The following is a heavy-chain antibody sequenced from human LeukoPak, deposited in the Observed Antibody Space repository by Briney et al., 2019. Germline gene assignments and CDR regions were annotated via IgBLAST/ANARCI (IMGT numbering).Heavy chain of an antibody. J-gene: IGHJ4*02. D-gene: IGHD2-21*02. V-gene: IGHV3-23*01. CDR3: ARGYNSRAGTTDCCPLDY. CDR1: GFTFSSYG. Sequence: GGSLRLSCAASGFTFSSYGMHWVRQAPGKGLEWASAISGSGGSTYYADSVKGRFTISRDNSKNTLYLQMNSLRAEDTAVYYCARGYNSRAGTTDCCPLDYWGQGTLVTVSS. CDR2: ISGSGGST.